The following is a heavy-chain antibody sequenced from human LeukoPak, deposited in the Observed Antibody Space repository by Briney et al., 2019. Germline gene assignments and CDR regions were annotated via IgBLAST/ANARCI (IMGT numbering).Heavy chain of an antibody. CDR1: GFTFSNAW. D-gene: IGHD2-21*01. J-gene: IGHJ4*02. Sequence: GGSLRLSCAASGFTFSNAWMSWVRQAPGKGLEWVSSISTSSSYIYYADSVKGRFTISRDNARKSLYLQMNSLRVEDTAVYYCAKDRVGGALEFWGQGTLATVST. V-gene: IGHV3-21*01. CDR3: AKDRVGGALEF. CDR2: ISTSSSYI.